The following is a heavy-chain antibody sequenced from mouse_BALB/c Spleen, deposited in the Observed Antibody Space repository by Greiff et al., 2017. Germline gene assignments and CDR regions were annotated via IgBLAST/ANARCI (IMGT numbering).Heavy chain of an antibody. V-gene: IGHV1-7*01. CDR1: GYTFTSYW. D-gene: IGHD2-10*01. CDR2: INPSTGYT. J-gene: IGHJ4*01. Sequence: VQLQQSGAELAKPGASVKMSCKASGYTFTSYWMHWVQQRPGQGLEWIGYINPSTGYTEYNQKFKDKATLTADKSSSTAYMQLSSLTSEDSAVYYCARGPYYGNYNYYAMDYWGQGTSVTVSA. CDR3: ARGPYYGNYNYYAMDY.